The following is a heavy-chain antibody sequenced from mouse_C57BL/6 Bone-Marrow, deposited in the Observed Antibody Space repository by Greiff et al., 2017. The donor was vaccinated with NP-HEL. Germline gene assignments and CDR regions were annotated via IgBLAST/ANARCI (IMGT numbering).Heavy chain of an antibody. J-gene: IGHJ1*03. CDR2: ISSGGSYT. V-gene: IGHV5-6*01. CDR3: ARPITTVVARLGYFDV. CDR1: GFTFSSYG. D-gene: IGHD1-1*01. Sequence: EVNVVESGGDLVKPGGSLKLSCAASGFTFSSYGMSWVRQTPDKRLEWVATISSGGSYTYYPDSVKGRFTISRDNAKNTLYLQMSSLKSEDTAMYYCARPITTVVARLGYFDVWGTGTTVTVSS.